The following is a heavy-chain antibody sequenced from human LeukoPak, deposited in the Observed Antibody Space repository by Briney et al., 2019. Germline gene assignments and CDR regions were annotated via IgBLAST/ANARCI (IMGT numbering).Heavy chain of an antibody. CDR1: GYRFTDYW. Sequence: GESLKISCKGSGYRFTDYWIGWVRQMPGKGLEWMGIIYPGDSDTRYSPSFQGPVTISADKSINTAHLQWSSLKASDTAMYYCARGAAGTTPDYYYFGLDVWGQGTTVRVSS. J-gene: IGHJ6*02. CDR3: ARGAAGTTPDYYYFGLDV. D-gene: IGHD1-7*01. V-gene: IGHV5-51*01. CDR2: IYPGDSDT.